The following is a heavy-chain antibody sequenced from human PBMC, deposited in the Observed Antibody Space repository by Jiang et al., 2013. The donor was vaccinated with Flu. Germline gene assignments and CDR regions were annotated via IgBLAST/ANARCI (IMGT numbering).Heavy chain of an antibody. D-gene: IGHD3-22*01. Sequence: SCKASGYTFTGYYMHWVRQAPGQGLEWMGWINPNSGGTNYAQKFQGRVTMTRDTSISTAYMELSRLRSDDTAVYYCARVKRYYDSSGYSPPGWFDPWGQGTLVTVSS. CDR2: INPNSGGT. CDR3: ARVKRYYDSSGYSPPGWFDP. CDR1: GYTFTGYY. J-gene: IGHJ5*02. V-gene: IGHV1-2*02.